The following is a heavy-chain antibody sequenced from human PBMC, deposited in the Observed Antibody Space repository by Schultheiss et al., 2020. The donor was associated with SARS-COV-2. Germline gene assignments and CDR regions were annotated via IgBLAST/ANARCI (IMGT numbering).Heavy chain of an antibody. V-gene: IGHV3-23*01. Sequence: GESLKISCAASGFTFSSYALSWVRQAPGKGLEWVSAISGSGGSTYYADSVKGRFTISRDNSKNTLYLEMNSLRAEDTAVYYCARDRGPTRGYYYYGMDVWGQGTTVTVSS. D-gene: IGHD1-26*01. J-gene: IGHJ6*02. CDR1: GFTFSSYA. CDR2: ISGSGGST. CDR3: ARDRGPTRGYYYYGMDV.